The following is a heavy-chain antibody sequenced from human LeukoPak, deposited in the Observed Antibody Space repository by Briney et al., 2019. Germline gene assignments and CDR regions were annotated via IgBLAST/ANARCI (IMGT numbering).Heavy chain of an antibody. V-gene: IGHV3-30*18. CDR3: AKDHSAAAGGQYFDY. CDR1: GFTFSSYG. Sequence: PGRSLRLSCAASGFTFSSYGMHWVRQAPGKGQEWVAVISYDGSNKYYADSVKGRFTISRDNSKNTLYLQMNSLRAEDTAVYYCAKDHSAAAGGQYFDYWGQGTLVTVSS. CDR2: ISYDGSNK. D-gene: IGHD6-13*01. J-gene: IGHJ4*02.